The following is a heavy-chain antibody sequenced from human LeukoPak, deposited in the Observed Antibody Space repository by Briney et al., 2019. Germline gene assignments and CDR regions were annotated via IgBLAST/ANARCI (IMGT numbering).Heavy chain of an antibody. Sequence: SETLSLTCTVSGGSISSSSYYWGWIRQPPGKGLEWIGSINYSGSTYYNPSLKSRVTISVDTSKNQFSLKLSSVTAADTAVYYCASGREAQDYWGQGTLVTVSS. J-gene: IGHJ4*02. CDR2: INYSGST. V-gene: IGHV4-39*01. CDR3: ASGREAQDY. CDR1: GGSISSSSYY. D-gene: IGHD1-26*01.